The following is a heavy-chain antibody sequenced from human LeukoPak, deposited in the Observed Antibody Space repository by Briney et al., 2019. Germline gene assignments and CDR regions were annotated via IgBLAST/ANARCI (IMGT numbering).Heavy chain of an antibody. CDR2: IWSGASAG. V-gene: IGHV3-33*01. CDR1: GFSLSDYG. D-gene: IGHD1-1*01. CDR3: ARDIWNDGNYYMDV. J-gene: IGHJ6*03. Sequence: PGGSLRLSCTASGFSLSDYGMHWVRQAPGKGLEWVALIWSGASAGLYADSVKGRFTISRVGSRYTMYLQMDSLRAEDTAVYHCARDIWNDGNYYMDVWGKGTTVTVSS.